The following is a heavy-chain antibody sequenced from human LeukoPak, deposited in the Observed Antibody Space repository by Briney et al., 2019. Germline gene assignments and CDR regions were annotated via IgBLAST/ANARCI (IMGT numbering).Heavy chain of an antibody. Sequence: SVTLSLTCTVSGGSISSSSYYWGWIRQPPGKGLEWIGSIYYSGSTYYNPSLKSRVTISVDTSKNQFSLKLSSVTAADTAVYYCARLGGEMARITNPKYYYYYMDVWGKGTTVTVSS. J-gene: IGHJ6*03. V-gene: IGHV4-39*01. CDR2: IYYSGST. D-gene: IGHD5-24*01. CDR1: GGSISSSSYY. CDR3: ARLGGEMARITNPKYYYYYMDV.